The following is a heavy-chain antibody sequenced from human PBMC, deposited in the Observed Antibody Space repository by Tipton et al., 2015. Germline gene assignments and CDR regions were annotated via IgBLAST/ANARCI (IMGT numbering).Heavy chain of an antibody. CDR2: IYSSGSS. Sequence: TLSLTCTVSGDSFRDYYWAWIRQPAGKGLEWIGHIYSSGSSKYNPSLKSRATMSIDTSKNQFSLKLTSVTAADTAIYYCGRDCLAVAGIDYWGQGTLVTVSS. V-gene: IGHV4-4*07. CDR3: GRDCLAVAGIDY. CDR1: GDSFRDYY. D-gene: IGHD6-19*01. J-gene: IGHJ4*02.